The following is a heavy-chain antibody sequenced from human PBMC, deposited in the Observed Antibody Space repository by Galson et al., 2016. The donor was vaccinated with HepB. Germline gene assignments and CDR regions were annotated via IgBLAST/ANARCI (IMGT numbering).Heavy chain of an antibody. CDR3: ARDPYCGGDCNSPRYFDL. CDR2: ISTGGTTI. V-gene: IGHV3-48*04. CDR1: GFTFSLYS. D-gene: IGHD2-21*02. Sequence: SLRLSCAASGFTFSLYSMYWVRQAPGRGLDWVSYISTGGTTIYYADSVKGRFTISRDNAKNLLYLQMNSLRVEDTAVYYCARDPYCGGDCNSPRYFDLWGRGTLVTVS. J-gene: IGHJ2*01.